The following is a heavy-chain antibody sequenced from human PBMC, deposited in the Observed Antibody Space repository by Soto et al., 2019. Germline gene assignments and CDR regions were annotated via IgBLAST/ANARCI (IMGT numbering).Heavy chain of an antibody. J-gene: IGHJ6*02. Sequence: EGQIVESGGDLVQPGMSLRLSCVASGFTFDDFAMYWVRQTPGKGLEWVSGISLDTETVAYADSVKGRFTLSRDNAKNSVYRQMHSLRPGDTAVYYCAKDYPGGGGLDFYYYYDGMDVWGQGTTVTVSS. V-gene: IGHV3-9*01. D-gene: IGHD2-15*01. CDR2: ISLDTETV. CDR1: GFTFDDFA. CDR3: AKDYPGGGGLDFYYYYDGMDV.